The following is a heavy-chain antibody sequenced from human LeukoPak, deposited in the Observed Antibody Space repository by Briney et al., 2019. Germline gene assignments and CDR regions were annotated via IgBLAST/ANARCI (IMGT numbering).Heavy chain of an antibody. J-gene: IGHJ5*02. D-gene: IGHD3-16*01. CDR3: ATHTYYDGLNWFDP. V-gene: IGHV4-39*01. CDR1: GGSISSSSYY. CDR2: IYYSGST. Sequence: PSETLSLTCTVSGGSISSSSYYWGWIRQPPGKGLEWIGSIYYSGSTYYNPSLKSRVTLSVDTSKNQFSLKLKSVTAADTAVYYCATHTYYDGLNWFDPWGQGTLVTVSS.